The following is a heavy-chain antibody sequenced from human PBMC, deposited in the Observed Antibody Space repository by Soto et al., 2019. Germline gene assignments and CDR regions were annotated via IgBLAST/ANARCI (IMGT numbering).Heavy chain of an antibody. Sequence: GGSLRLSCAASGFTFSSYAMSWVRQAPGKGLEWVSAISGSGGSTYYADSVKGRFTISRDNSKNTLYLQMNSLRAEDTAVYYCAKEVKSGWPEEMDYFDYWGQGTLVTVSS. CDR1: GFTFSSYA. V-gene: IGHV3-23*01. CDR3: AKEVKSGWPEEMDYFDY. D-gene: IGHD2-15*01. J-gene: IGHJ4*02. CDR2: ISGSGGST.